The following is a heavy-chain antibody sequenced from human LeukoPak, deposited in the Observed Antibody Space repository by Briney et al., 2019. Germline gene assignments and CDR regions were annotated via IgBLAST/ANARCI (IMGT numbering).Heavy chain of an antibody. CDR1: GFTFGDYG. CDR2: IRSKAYGGTT. CDR3: TRDRGYSYGYGDY. V-gene: IGHV3-49*04. Sequence: GGSLRLSCTASGFTFGDYGMSWVRQAPGKGLEWVGFIRSKAYGGTTEYAASVKGRFTISRDDSKSIAYLQMNSLKNEDTAVYYCTRDRGYSYGYGDYWGQGTLVTVSS. J-gene: IGHJ4*02. D-gene: IGHD5-18*01.